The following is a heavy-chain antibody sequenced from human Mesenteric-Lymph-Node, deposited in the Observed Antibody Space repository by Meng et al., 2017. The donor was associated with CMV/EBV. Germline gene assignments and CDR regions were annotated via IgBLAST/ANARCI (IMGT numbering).Heavy chain of an antibody. D-gene: IGHD6-6*01. J-gene: IGHJ6*02. CDR1: GFTFTSSA. CDR2: IVVGSGNT. CDR3: AREGEAARPVLGYYYYYGMDV. V-gene: IGHV1-58*01. Sequence: SVKVSCKASGFTFTSSAVQWVRQARGQRLEWIGWIVVGSGNTNYAQKFQERVTITRDMSTSTAYMELSSLRSEDTAVYYCAREGEAARPVLGYYYYYGMDVWGQGTTVTVSS.